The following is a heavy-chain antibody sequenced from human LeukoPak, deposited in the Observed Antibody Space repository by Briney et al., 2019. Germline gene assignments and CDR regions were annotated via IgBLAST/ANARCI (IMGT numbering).Heavy chain of an antibody. CDR2: IYPADSDI. Sequence: GESLKISCEGSGYSITSYWIAWVRQMPGKGLVWMGIIYPADSDIRYSPSFQGQVTISADKSISTAYLQWSSLKASDTAMYYCARQEYCSGGSCYTWFDPWGQGTLVTVSS. D-gene: IGHD2-15*01. CDR1: GYSITSYW. J-gene: IGHJ5*02. V-gene: IGHV5-51*01. CDR3: ARQEYCSGGSCYTWFDP.